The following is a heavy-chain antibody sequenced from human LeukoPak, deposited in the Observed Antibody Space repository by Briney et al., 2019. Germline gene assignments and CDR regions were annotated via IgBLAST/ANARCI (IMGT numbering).Heavy chain of an antibody. CDR2: ISAYNGNT. CDR3: ARDVAEYYDSSGYFH. CDR1: GYTFTSYG. Sequence: ASVKVSCKASGYTFTSYGISWVRQAPGQGLEWIGWISAYNGNTNYAQKLQGRVTMTTDTSTSTAYMELRSLRSDDTAVYYCARDVAEYYDSSGYFHWGQGTLVTVSS. D-gene: IGHD3-22*01. J-gene: IGHJ4*02. V-gene: IGHV1-18*01.